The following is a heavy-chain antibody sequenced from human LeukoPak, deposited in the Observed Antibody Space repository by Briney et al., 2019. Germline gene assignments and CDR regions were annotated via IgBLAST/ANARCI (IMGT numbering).Heavy chain of an antibody. CDR3: ASPQRGRDNWNYC. Sequence: PGVSLRLSCAASGFIFSSFWMHWVRQVPGKGLVWVSHINSDGRTTDYADSVRGRFTISRDNAKNTLYLQMNSLKTEDTAVYYCASPQRGRDNWNYCWGQGTLVAVSS. CDR2: INSDGRTT. J-gene: IGHJ4*02. V-gene: IGHV3-74*01. CDR1: GFIFSSFW. D-gene: IGHD1-7*01.